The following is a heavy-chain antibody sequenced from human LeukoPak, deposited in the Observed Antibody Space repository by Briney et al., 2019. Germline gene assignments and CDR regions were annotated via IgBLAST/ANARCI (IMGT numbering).Heavy chain of an antibody. Sequence: SQTLSLTCAVSGGSISSGGYSWSWIRQPPGKGLEWIGYIYHSESTYYNPSLKSRVTISVDRSKNQFSLKLSSVTAADTAVYYCARDSPHYDILTGYYTGAFDIWGQGTMVTVSS. D-gene: IGHD3-9*01. CDR1: GGSISSGGYS. CDR3: ARDSPHYDILTGYYTGAFDI. J-gene: IGHJ3*02. V-gene: IGHV4-30-2*01. CDR2: IYHSEST.